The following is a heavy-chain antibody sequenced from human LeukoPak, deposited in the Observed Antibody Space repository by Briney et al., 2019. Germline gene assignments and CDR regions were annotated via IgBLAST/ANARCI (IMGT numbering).Heavy chain of an antibody. V-gene: IGHV5-51*01. CDR2: IFPGDSDT. J-gene: IGHJ4*02. D-gene: IGHD5-12*01. CDR1: GXSFTRYF. Sequence: GESLKISCKASGXSFTRYFIGWVRQVPGKGLEWVAIIFPGDSDTRYSPSFQGQVTISADKSISTVYLQWSSLKASDSAMYYCARPPVDIGMVQIVDWGQGTLVSVSS. CDR3: ARPPVDIGMVQIVD.